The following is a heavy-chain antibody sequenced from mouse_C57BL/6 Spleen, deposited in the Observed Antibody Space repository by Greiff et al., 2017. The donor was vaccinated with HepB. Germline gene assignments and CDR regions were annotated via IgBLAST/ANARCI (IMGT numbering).Heavy chain of an antibody. CDR3: ARWGDSSGYREDY. J-gene: IGHJ2*01. V-gene: IGHV1-81*01. CDR2: IYPRSGNT. D-gene: IGHD3-2*02. CDR1: GYTFTSYG. Sequence: VQLQQSGAELARPGASVKLSCKASGYTFTSYGISWVKQRTGQGLEWIGEIYPRSGNTYYNEKFKGKATLTADKSSSPAYMALRSLTSEDSAVYFCARWGDSSGYREDYWGQGTTLTVSS.